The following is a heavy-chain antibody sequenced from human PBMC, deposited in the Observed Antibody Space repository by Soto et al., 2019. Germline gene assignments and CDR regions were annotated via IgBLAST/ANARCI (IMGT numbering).Heavy chain of an antibody. CDR3: ATELNDMEAFDI. Sequence: QVQLVESGGGVVQPGGSLRLSCVASGFPFSNYGMHWVRQTAGKGLDWVAMTWYDGINKYYADSVKDRFTISRDNSKNTLYLQMNSLRDEDSAVYYCATELNDMEAFDIWGQGTMVTVSS. J-gene: IGHJ3*02. D-gene: IGHD1-1*01. CDR2: TWYDGINK. V-gene: IGHV3-33*03. CDR1: GFPFSNYG.